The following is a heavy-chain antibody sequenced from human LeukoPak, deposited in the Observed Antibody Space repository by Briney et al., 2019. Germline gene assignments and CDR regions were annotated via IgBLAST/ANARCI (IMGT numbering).Heavy chain of an antibody. V-gene: IGHV3-33*06. J-gene: IGHJ4*02. CDR1: AFTFSSYA. Sequence: PGGSLRLSCAASAFTFSSYAMHWVRQAPGKGLEWVAVMWHDGSNKDYGDSVKGRFTISRDNSKNTLYLQMNSLRAEDTAVYYCAKGSLLYFDYWGQGTLVTVSS. CDR3: AKGSLLYFDY. CDR2: MWHDGSNK.